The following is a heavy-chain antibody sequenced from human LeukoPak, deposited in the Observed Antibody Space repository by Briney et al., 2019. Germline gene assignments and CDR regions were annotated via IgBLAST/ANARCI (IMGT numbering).Heavy chain of an antibody. D-gene: IGHD1-1*01. V-gene: IGHV3-13*01. CDR3: ARAGSGTRWANYGMDV. J-gene: IGHJ6*02. CDR1: GLTFSRYD. Sequence: GGSLRLSCAASGLTFSRYDMHWVRQAAGKSLEWVSAFGTFGVTSYPDSVMGRFTVSRENAKNSLYLQMYSLSAGHTAVCYCARAGSGTRWANYGMDVWGQGTTVTVSS. CDR2: FGTFGVT.